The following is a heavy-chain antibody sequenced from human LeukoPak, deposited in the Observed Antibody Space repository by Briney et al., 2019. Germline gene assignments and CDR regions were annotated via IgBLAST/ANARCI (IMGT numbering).Heavy chain of an antibody. V-gene: IGHV1-2*02. D-gene: IGHD6-19*01. J-gene: IGHJ4*02. CDR2: INPNSGGT. Sequence: GASVKVSCKAAGYIFTGNHMHWVRQAPGQGLEWMGWINPNSGGTNYAQKFQGRVIMTRDTSISTAYMELSRLRSDDTAVYYCAMYGSGHDYWGQGTLVTVSS. CDR1: GYIFTGNH. CDR3: AMYGSGHDY.